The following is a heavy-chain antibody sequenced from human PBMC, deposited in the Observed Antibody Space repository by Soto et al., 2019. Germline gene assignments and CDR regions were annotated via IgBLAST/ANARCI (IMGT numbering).Heavy chain of an antibody. D-gene: IGHD3-10*01. CDR3: TRGHYYYGSGSYRPLFDY. Sequence: GGSLRLSWTASGFPFGDSAMSWFRQAPGKGLGGVGFIRSKAYGGTTEYAASVKGRFTISRDDSKSIAYLQMNSLKTEDTAVYYCTRGHYYYGSGSYRPLFDYWGQGTLVTVSP. CDR2: IRSKAYGGTT. J-gene: IGHJ4*02. CDR1: GFPFGDSA. V-gene: IGHV3-49*03.